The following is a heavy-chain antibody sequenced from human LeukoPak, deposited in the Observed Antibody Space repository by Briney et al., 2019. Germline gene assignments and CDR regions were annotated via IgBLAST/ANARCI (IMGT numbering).Heavy chain of an antibody. CDR2: INPNTGGT. CDR1: GYTFTYVY. Sequence: GASVKVSCKASGYTFTYVYLHWVRQAPGQGLEWMGWINPNTGGTNYLQRFQGRVTMTRDTSISTAYMDLNSLRSDDTAVYYCARGRSGGYFDYWGQGALVTVSS. J-gene: IGHJ4*02. V-gene: IGHV1-2*02. D-gene: IGHD3-10*01. CDR3: ARGRSGGYFDY.